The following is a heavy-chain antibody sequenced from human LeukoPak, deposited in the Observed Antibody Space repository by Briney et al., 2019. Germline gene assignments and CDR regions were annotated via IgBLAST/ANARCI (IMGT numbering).Heavy chain of an antibody. CDR2: IRNDGSTK. V-gene: IGHV3-30*02. D-gene: IGHD1-14*01. CDR3: AKDYNNGFDY. J-gene: IGHJ4*02. CDR1: GFSFSGYG. Sequence: GGSLRLSCAASGFSFSGYGMHWVRQAPGKGLEWVTFIRNDGSTKSYADSVKGRFTIARDNSKNTLYLQMSSLRAEDTAVYFCAKDYNNGFDYWGQGALVTVSS.